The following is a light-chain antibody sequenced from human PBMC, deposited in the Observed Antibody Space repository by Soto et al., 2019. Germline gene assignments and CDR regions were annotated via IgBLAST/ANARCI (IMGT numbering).Light chain of an antibody. CDR1: QSVTDW. Sequence: DIQLTQSPSTLSASVGDRVTITCGASQSVTDWLAWYQQKPGKAPKLLIYDASSLQSGVPSRFSGSGSGTEFSLTISSLQPDDFATYYCQQYYRSCTFGQGTKVDIK. V-gene: IGKV1-5*01. J-gene: IGKJ2*02. CDR2: DAS. CDR3: QQYYRSCT.